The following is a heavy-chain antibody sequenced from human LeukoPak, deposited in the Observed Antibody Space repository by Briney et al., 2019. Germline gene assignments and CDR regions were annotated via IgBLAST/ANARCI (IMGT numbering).Heavy chain of an antibody. D-gene: IGHD6-13*01. V-gene: IGHV5-10-1*01. CDR3: ARHTSGIAAGFDP. Sequence: GGSRKISCKGSGYSFTTYWISWVRQMRAKGLEWMGRIDPSDSDTQYSPSFPGNVTISADKSLRTAYLQWSSLKASDTAMYYCARHTSGIAAGFDPWGQGTLVTVSS. J-gene: IGHJ5*02. CDR1: GYSFTTYW. CDR2: IDPSDSDT.